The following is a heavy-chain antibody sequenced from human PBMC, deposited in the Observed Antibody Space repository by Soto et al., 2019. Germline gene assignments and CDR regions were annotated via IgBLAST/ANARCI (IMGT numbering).Heavy chain of an antibody. Sequence: QVQLVQSGAEVKKPGSSVKVSCKASGGTFSSYAISWVRQAPGQGLEWMGGINAGNGNTKYSQKFQARVTITRDTTASTAYMELSSLKSEDTAVYYCARESGDIVVVPAATEDYGMDVWGQGTTVTVSS. CDR2: INAGNGNT. CDR1: GGTFSSYA. V-gene: IGHV1-3*01. D-gene: IGHD2-2*01. J-gene: IGHJ6*02. CDR3: ARESGDIVVVPAATEDYGMDV.